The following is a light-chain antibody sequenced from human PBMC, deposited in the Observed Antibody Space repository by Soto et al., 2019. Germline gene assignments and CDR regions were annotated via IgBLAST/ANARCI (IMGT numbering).Light chain of an antibody. CDR3: QQYYSYSWT. Sequence: DIQMTQSPSTLSASVGDRVTITCRASQSISSWLAWYQQKPGKAPKLLIYDASSLESGVPSRFSGSGSGTEFTLTISSLQPDDFATYYCQQYYSYSWTFGQGTKVDI. CDR1: QSISSW. J-gene: IGKJ1*01. V-gene: IGKV1-5*01. CDR2: DAS.